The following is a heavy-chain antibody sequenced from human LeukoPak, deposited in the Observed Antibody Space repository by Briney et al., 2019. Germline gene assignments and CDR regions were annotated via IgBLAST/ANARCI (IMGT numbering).Heavy chain of an antibody. CDR2: ISNSGST. Sequence: PETLSLTCTVSGGSVTSGTYFWTWIRQPPGKGLDWIGFISNSGSTNYNPSLKSRVTISRDTSKNRFSLNLNSVTAADTAVYFCARSPSGYRLDCWGQGALVTVSS. V-gene: IGHV4-61*01. CDR3: ARSPSGYRLDC. CDR1: GGSVTSGTYF. J-gene: IGHJ4*02. D-gene: IGHD3-22*01.